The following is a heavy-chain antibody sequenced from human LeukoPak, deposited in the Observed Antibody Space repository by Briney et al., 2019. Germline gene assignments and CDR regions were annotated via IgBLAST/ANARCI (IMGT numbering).Heavy chain of an antibody. V-gene: IGHV3-7*01. CDR1: GFTFSSYW. J-gene: IGHJ4*02. Sequence: GGSLRLSCAASGFTFSSYWMSWVRQAPGKGLGWVANIKQEGGEKYYMDSVKGRVTISRDNAKNSLYLQMNSLRAEHTAVYYCARALYYYDSSGLDDAYWGQGTLVTVSS. CDR3: ARALYYYDSSGLDDAY. CDR2: IKQEGGEK. D-gene: IGHD3-22*01.